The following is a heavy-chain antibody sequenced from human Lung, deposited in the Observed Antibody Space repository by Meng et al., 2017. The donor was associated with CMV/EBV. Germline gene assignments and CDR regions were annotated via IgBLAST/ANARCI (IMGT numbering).Heavy chain of an antibody. CDR3: ARGLAEPEDYYGVDV. Sequence: SCAASGFTFKNYAIHWLRQTPGKGLEWLAVISYDGYNKYYGDSMRGRLTISRDNSKNTLYVQMNSLRPDDSAVYYCARGLAEPEDYYGVDVWGQGTXVTVSS. CDR1: GFTFKNYA. V-gene: IGHV3-30-3*01. J-gene: IGHJ6*02. D-gene: IGHD1-26*01. CDR2: ISYDGYNK.